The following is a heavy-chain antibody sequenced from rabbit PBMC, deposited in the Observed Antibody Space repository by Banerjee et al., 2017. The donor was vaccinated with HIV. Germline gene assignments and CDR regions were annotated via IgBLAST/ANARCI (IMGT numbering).Heavy chain of an antibody. D-gene: IGHD6-1*01. CDR1: GFTFSSYW. V-gene: IGHV1S45*01. CDR2: IYGASSGST. J-gene: IGHJ3*01. Sequence: QQQLEESGGGLVKPGGTLTLTCKASGFTFSSYWMCWVRQAPGKGLEWIACIYGASSGSTWYATWAKGRFTISKTSSTTVTLQMTSLTAADTATYFCARSDADTGYALYLWGQGTLVTVS. CDR3: ARSDADTGYALYL.